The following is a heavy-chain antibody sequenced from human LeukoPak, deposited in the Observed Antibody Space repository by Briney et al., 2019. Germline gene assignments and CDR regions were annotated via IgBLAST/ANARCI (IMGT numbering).Heavy chain of an antibody. V-gene: IGHV3-23*01. J-gene: IGHJ4*02. CDR3: AKDYYDISGSRYDF. CDR1: GFAFSSYA. Sequence: GGSLRFSCAASGFAFSSYAMSWVRQAPGKGLEWVSAISGSGGDTWYADSVRGRFTISRDNSKNTLYMQVNSLRAEDTAVYYCAKDYYDISGSRYDFWGQGTLVTVSS. CDR2: ISGSGGDT. D-gene: IGHD3-22*01.